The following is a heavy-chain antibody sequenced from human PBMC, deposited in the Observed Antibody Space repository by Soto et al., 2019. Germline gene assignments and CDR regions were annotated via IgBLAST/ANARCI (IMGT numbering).Heavy chain of an antibody. Sequence: GGSLRLSCAASGFPFSSYGMHWVRQAPGKGLDWVGVIWYDGSNKDYAESVKGRFTISRDNSKNMLYLQMNSLRADDTAVYYCASSIDWGQGTLVTVSS. J-gene: IGHJ4*02. CDR3: ASSID. CDR2: IWYDGSNK. CDR1: GFPFSSYG. V-gene: IGHV3-33*03.